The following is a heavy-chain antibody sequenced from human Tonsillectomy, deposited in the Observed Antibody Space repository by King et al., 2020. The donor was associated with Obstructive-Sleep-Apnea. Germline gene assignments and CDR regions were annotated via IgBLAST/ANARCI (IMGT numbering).Heavy chain of an antibody. J-gene: IGHJ4*02. CDR2: IDWDDDE. CDR1: GFSLSTSGMC. V-gene: IGHV2-70*11. D-gene: IGHD2-15*01. Sequence: VTLKESGPALVKPTQTLTLTCTFSGFSLSTSGMCVNWIRQPPGKALEWLARIDWDDDEYYSTSLKTRLTISKDTSKNQVVLTMTDTDPADTATYYCARTYCSGNSCYQPIDYWGQGTLVTVSS. CDR3: ARTYCSGNSCYQPIDY.